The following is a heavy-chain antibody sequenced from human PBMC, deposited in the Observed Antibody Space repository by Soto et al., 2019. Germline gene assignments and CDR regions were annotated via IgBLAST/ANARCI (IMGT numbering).Heavy chain of an antibody. CDR1: GYTFASYQ. CDR2: INPDTGGA. V-gene: IGHV1-46*01. J-gene: IGHJ4*02. D-gene: IGHD3-16*01. Sequence: QVQLVQSGAEVKEPGASVKISCKASGYTFASYQMHWVRQAPGQGLEWMGKINPDTGGAGYAQNFQGRAAATRDTSANTVYMEPSGLRSEGTAVDFWATEGDPRRYAATVFDSWGQGTLVSVSS. CDR3: ATEGDPRRYAATVFDS.